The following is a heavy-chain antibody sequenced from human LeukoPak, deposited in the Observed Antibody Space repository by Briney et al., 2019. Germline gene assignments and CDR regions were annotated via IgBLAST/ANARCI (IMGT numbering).Heavy chain of an antibody. D-gene: IGHD3-10*01. V-gene: IGHV3-30*18. Sequence: GGSLRLSCAASGLTFSSYDMHWVRQAPGKGLEWVAVISYDGVNKYYADSVKGRFTIPRDNSKNTLYLQMNSLRPEDTAMYYCAKEQGVRGPPGDYWGQGTLVTVSS. J-gene: IGHJ4*02. CDR3: AKEQGVRGPPGDY. CDR1: GLTFSSYD. CDR2: ISYDGVNK.